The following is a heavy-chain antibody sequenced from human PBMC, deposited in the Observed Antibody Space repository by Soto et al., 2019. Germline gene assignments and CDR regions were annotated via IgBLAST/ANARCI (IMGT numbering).Heavy chain of an antibody. CDR2: ISYDGSNK. V-gene: IGHV3-30-3*01. CDR3: ARDWRLRSRCMLFGY. CDR1: GFTFSSYA. J-gene: IGHJ4*02. D-gene: IGHD2-8*01. Sequence: QVQLVESGGGVVQPGRSLRLSCAASGFTFSSYAMHWVRQAPGKGLEWVAVISYDGSNKYYADSVKGRFTISRDNSQDALYLQMNSLRAEDTAVYYCARDWRLRSRCMLFGYWGQGTLVTVSS.